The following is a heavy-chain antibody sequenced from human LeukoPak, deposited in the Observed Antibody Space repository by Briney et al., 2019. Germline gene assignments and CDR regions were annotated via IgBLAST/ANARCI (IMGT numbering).Heavy chain of an antibody. Sequence: SETLSLTCTVSGGSISSSSYYWGWIRQPPGKGLEWIGYIYYSGSTNYNPSLKSRVTISVDTSKNQFSLKLSSVTAADTAVYYCARETDTVTDEGDYWGQGALVTVSS. J-gene: IGHJ4*02. CDR1: GGSISSSSYY. CDR3: ARETDTVTDEGDY. V-gene: IGHV4-61*01. CDR2: IYYSGST. D-gene: IGHD4-17*01.